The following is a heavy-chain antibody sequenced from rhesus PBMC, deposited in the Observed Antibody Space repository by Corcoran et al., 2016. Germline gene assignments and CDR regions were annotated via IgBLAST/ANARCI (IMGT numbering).Heavy chain of an antibody. CDR2: IYWDDDK. V-gene: IGHV2-174*01. Sequence: QVTLKESGPALGKPTQTLTLTFTFSGFSLIPSGMGVGWLRQPPGQALARLALIYWDDDKFYNTSLKSRLTISKDTSKTQVVLTMTNMDPVDTATYYCARVRGYSSGWSLGYFEFWGQGALVTVSS. J-gene: IGHJ1*01. CDR3: ARVRGYSSGWSLGYFEF. D-gene: IGHD6S26*01. CDR1: GFSLIPSGMG.